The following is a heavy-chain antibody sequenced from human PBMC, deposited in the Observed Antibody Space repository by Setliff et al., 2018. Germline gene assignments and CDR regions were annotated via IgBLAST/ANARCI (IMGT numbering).Heavy chain of an antibody. Sequence: KTSETLSLTCTVPGASITNINYYWGLIRQPPGKGPEWIGSIFYSGRTFYNPSLKSRVTISVDTSKNQFSLTLSSVTAADTAVYYCARLPNYVWGSPVDYWGQGTLVTVS. V-gene: IGHV4-39*01. CDR1: GASITNINYY. D-gene: IGHD3-16*01. CDR2: IFYSGRT. CDR3: ARLPNYVWGSPVDY. J-gene: IGHJ4*02.